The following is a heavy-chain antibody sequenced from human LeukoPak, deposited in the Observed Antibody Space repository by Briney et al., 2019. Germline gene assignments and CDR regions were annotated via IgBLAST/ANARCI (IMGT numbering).Heavy chain of an antibody. CDR1: GGSISSGDYY. CDR2: IYYSGST. J-gene: IGHJ4*02. D-gene: IGHD3-3*01. CDR3: ARDNQYDFWSGYSLDY. Sequence: SETLSLTCTVSGGSISSGDYYWSWIRQPPGKGLEWIGYIYYSGSTYYNPSLKSRVTISVDTSKNQFSLKLSSVTAADTAVHYCARDNQYDFWSGYSLDYWGQGTLVTVSS. V-gene: IGHV4-30-4*08.